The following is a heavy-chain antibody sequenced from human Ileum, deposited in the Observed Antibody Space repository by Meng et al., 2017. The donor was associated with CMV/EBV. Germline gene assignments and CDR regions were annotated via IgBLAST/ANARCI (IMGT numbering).Heavy chain of an antibody. D-gene: IGHD6-19*01. Sequence: GESLKISCAASGFTFSSYSMNWVRQAPGKGLEWVSSISSSSSYIYYADSVKGRFTISRDNAKNSLYLQMNSLRAEDTAVYYCAKDRRIAVAGHFDYWGQGTLVTVSS. CDR2: ISSSSSYI. CDR3: AKDRRIAVAGHFDY. CDR1: GFTFSSYS. V-gene: IGHV3-21*04. J-gene: IGHJ4*02.